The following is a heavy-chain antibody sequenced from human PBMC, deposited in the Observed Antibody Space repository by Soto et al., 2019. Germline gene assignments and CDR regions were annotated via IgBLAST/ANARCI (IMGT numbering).Heavy chain of an antibody. CDR3: AKVAGYCSSTTCSRDYYHYYGMAV. CDR1: GFTFSTYG. V-gene: IGHV3-30*18. Sequence: GGSLRLSCAASGFTFSTYGMHWVRQAPGKGLEWVAVISYDGGSKYYEDFVKGRFTISRDNPKNTLYLQMNSLRPEDTAVYYCAKVAGYCSSTTCSRDYYHYYGMAVWGQGTTVIVSS. D-gene: IGHD2-2*01. J-gene: IGHJ6*02. CDR2: ISYDGGSK.